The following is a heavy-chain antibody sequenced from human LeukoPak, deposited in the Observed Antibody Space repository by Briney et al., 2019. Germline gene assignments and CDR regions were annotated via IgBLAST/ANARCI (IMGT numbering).Heavy chain of an antibody. Sequence: GASVKVSCKASGYTFTGYYMHWVRQAPGQGLEWMEWINPSGGSTSYAQKFQGRVTMTRDTSTSTVYMELSSLRSEDTAVYYCAREIRKIQLWLLDYWGQGTLVTVSS. J-gene: IGHJ4*02. CDR1: GYTFTGYY. D-gene: IGHD5-18*01. CDR3: AREIRKIQLWLLDY. CDR2: INPSGGST. V-gene: IGHV1-46*01.